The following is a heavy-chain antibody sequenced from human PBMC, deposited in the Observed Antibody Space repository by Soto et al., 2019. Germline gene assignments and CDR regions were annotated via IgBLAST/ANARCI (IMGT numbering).Heavy chain of an antibody. CDR3: ARGTYRKWLVRGIAFDF. CDR2: TNPNSSNT. J-gene: IGHJ4*02. CDR1: GYTFTSYD. Sequence: ASLKVSCKASGYTFTSYDINWVRQATGQGLEWMGWTNPNSSNTGYAQKFQGRVTMTRNTSISTAYMELSSLRSEDTAVYYCARGTYRKWLVRGIAFDFWGRG. V-gene: IGHV1-8*01. D-gene: IGHD6-19*01.